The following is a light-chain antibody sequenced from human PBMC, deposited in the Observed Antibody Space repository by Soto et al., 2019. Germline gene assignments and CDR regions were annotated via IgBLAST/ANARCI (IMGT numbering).Light chain of an antibody. Sequence: EIVLTQSPGTLSLSPGERATLSCRASQSVSSSYLAWYQQKPGQAPRLLIYGASSRATVIPDRFSGSGSGTDFILTISGLEPEVFAVYYCQEYGSSYTCEQRTKLEIK. V-gene: IGKV3-20*01. J-gene: IGKJ2*01. CDR1: QSVSSSY. CDR2: GAS. CDR3: QEYGSSYT.